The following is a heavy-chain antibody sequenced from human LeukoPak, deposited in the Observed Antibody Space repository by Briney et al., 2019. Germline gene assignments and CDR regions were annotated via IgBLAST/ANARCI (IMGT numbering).Heavy chain of an antibody. V-gene: IGHV1-2*02. Sequence: ASVKVSCKASGYTFTGYYMHWVRQAPGQGLEWMGWINPNSGGTNYAQKFQGRVTMTRDTSTSTAYMELRSLRSDDTAVYYCARDRGSYGSKFDYWGQGTLVTVSS. CDR2: INPNSGGT. CDR3: ARDRGSYGSKFDY. CDR1: GYTFTGYY. J-gene: IGHJ4*02. D-gene: IGHD5-18*01.